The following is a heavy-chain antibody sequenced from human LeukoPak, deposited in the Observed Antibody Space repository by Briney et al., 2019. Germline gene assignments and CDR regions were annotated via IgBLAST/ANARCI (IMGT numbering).Heavy chain of an antibody. CDR3: ARASIEIAVAVPGRP. V-gene: IGHV1-18*01. CDR1: GYTFTSYG. CDR2: ISAYNGNT. D-gene: IGHD6-19*01. J-gene: IGHJ5*02. Sequence: ASVKVSCKASGYTFTSYGISWVRQAPGQGLEWMGWISAYNGNTNYAQKFQGRVTMTRDTSISTAYMELSRLRSDDTAVYYCARASIEIAVAVPGRPWGQGTLVTVSS.